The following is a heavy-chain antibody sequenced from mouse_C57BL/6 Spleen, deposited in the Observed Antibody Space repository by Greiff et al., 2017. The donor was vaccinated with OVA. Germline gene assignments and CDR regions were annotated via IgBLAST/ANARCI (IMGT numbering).Heavy chain of an antibody. Sequence: QVQLQQPGAELVMPGASVKLSCKASGYTFTSYWMHWVKQRTGQGLEWIGEIDPSDSYTNYNQKFKGKSTLTVDKSSSTAYMQLSSLTSEDSAVYYCARSDYYGSSPYAMDYWGQGTSVTVSS. J-gene: IGHJ4*01. CDR3: ARSDYYGSSPYAMDY. V-gene: IGHV1-69*01. D-gene: IGHD1-1*01. CDR1: GYTFTSYW. CDR2: IDPSDSYT.